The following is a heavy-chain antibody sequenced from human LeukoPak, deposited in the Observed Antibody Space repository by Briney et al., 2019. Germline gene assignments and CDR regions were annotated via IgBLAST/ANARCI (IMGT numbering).Heavy chain of an antibody. CDR3: ARSGARFGIAAAGTFGY. CDR1: GGSFSGYY. J-gene: IGHJ4*02. D-gene: IGHD6-13*01. Sequence: SETLSLTCAVYGGSFSGYYWSWIRQPPGKGLEWIGEINHSGSTNYNPSLKSRVTISVDTSKNQFSLKLSSVTAADTAVYYCARSGARFGIAAAGTFGYWGQGTLVTVSS. V-gene: IGHV4-34*01. CDR2: INHSGST.